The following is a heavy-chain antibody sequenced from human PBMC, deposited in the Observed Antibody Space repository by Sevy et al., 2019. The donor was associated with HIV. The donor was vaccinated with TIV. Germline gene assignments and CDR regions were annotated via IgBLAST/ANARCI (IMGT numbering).Heavy chain of an antibody. D-gene: IGHD6-19*01. Sequence: GGSLRLSCTASGFTFSTYGMHRVRQAPGRGLEWVAVISYDRSNKYYTDSVKGRFTISRDNSKNTLFMQMNSLRAEDTAVYYCAKDHAYNTQWLRNFFDPWGQGTLVTVSS. CDR1: GFTFSTYG. J-gene: IGHJ5*02. CDR2: ISYDRSNK. V-gene: IGHV3-30*18. CDR3: AKDHAYNTQWLRNFFDP.